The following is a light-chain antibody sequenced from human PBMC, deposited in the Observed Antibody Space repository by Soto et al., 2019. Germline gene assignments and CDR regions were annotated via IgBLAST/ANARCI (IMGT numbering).Light chain of an antibody. J-gene: IGKJ4*01. CDR3: QQVKSYPLS. Sequence: DIQLTQSPSFLSASVGDRVTITCRATQGISTYLAWYQHKPGKAPKLLIYTASTLQFGVPSRFSGSGSGTDFTLTISSLQPEDFATYYFQQVKSYPLSFGGGTKVEIK. V-gene: IGKV1-9*01. CDR1: QGISTY. CDR2: TAS.